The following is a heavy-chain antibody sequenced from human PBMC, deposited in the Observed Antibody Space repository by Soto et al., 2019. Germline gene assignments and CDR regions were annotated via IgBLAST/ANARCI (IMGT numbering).Heavy chain of an antibody. J-gene: IGHJ4*02. CDR1: GFTFSKNW. CDR3: AKLGVTTPFDY. V-gene: IGHV3-74*01. Sequence: EVQLVESGGGLVQPGGSLRLSCVTSGFTFSKNWMHWVRQAPGKGLVWVSRINSDGNSTSYADSVKGRFTISRDNAKNKLYLQMNSLRAEDTALYYCAKLGVTTPFDYWGQGTLVTVSS. CDR2: INSDGNST. D-gene: IGHD3-22*01.